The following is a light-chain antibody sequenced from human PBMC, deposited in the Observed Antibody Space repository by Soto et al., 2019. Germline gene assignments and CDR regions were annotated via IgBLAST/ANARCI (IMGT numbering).Light chain of an antibody. J-gene: IGKJ1*01. V-gene: IGKV3-15*01. CDR2: GAS. Sequence: EIVMTQSPATLSVSPGERATLSCRASQRVSSNLAWYQQKPGQAPRLLIYGASTRATGIPARFSGSGSGTEFTPTISRLQSEDFAVYYCQQYNNWPPGTFGQGTKVEIK. CDR3: QQYNNWPPGT. CDR1: QRVSSN.